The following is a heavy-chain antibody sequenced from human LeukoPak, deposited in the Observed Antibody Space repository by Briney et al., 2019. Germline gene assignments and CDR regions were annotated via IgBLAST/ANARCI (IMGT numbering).Heavy chain of an antibody. Sequence: SETLSLTCTVSGGSISSSSYDWGWIRQPQGKGLEWIGSIYYSGSNYYNPSLQSPVTIAVDTSKHHFSLKLSSVTAADTSVYYCARHTGLVVVAAMAYYFDYWGQGTLVTVSS. V-gene: IGHV4-39*01. J-gene: IGHJ4*02. CDR1: GGSISSSSYD. CDR2: IYYSGSN. D-gene: IGHD2-15*01. CDR3: ARHTGLVVVAAMAYYFDY.